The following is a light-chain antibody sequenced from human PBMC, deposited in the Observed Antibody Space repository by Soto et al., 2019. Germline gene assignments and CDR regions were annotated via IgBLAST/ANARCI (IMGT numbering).Light chain of an antibody. V-gene: IGLV2-23*01. J-gene: IGLJ1*01. Sequence: QAGQTQPASVCGSPGQSITISCTGTSSDVGSYNLVSWYQQHPGKAPKLMIYEGSKRPSGVSNRFSGSKSGNTASLTISGLQAEEEADYYCCSYAGSSFYVFGTGTNVTXL. CDR1: SSDVGSYNL. CDR2: EGS. CDR3: CSYAGSSFYV.